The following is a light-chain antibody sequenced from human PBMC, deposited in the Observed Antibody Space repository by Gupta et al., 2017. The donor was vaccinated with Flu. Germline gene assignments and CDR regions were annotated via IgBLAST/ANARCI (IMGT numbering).Light chain of an antibody. CDR2: EDN. J-gene: IGLJ3*02. Sequence: SSENGGNNVGCWYRQLPGKAPKLLIYEDNKRPSGISDRFSGSRSGNTASLTITGLQSEDEAHYYCSAYEGNINCWVFGGGTKLTVL. V-gene: IGLV2-11*03. CDR1: SSENGGNNV. CDR3: SAYEGNINCWV.